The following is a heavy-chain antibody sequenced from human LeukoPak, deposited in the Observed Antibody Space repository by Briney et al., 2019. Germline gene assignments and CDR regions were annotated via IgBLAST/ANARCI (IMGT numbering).Heavy chain of an antibody. Sequence: SETLSLTCTVSGGSLTSYYWNWIRQPPGKGLEWIGHMSYSGSTNYNPSLKSRVTISLDTPKNQFSLKLSSVTAADTAVYYCARNRGGAAAGFDPWGQGTLVTVSS. V-gene: IGHV4-59*01. J-gene: IGHJ5*02. CDR2: MSYSGST. CDR1: GGSLTSYY. D-gene: IGHD6-13*01. CDR3: ARNRGGAAAGFDP.